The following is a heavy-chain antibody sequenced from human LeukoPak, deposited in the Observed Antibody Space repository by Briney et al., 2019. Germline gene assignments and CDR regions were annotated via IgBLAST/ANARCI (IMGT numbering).Heavy chain of an antibody. Sequence: ASVKVSCKASGYTFTTYSIHWVRQAPGQGLEWLGIIYPSGGSTAYAQKFQGRVTMTRDTSTSTVYMELSSLRSEDTAVYYCAKDSGSGSFAEYFQNWGQGTLVSASS. D-gene: IGHD1-26*01. V-gene: IGHV1-46*01. J-gene: IGHJ1*01. CDR3: AKDSGSGSFAEYFQN. CDR2: IYPSGGST. CDR1: GYTFTTYS.